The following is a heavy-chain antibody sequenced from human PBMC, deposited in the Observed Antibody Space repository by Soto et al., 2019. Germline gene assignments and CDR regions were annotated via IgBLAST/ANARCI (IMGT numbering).Heavy chain of an antibody. CDR3: AKGVYPGRVTTFLDH. V-gene: IGHV3-23*01. Sequence: EVQLLESGGGLVQPGGSLRLSCAASGFTFSSYAMSWVRQAPGKGLEWVSAISGSGGSTYYADSVKGRFTISRDNSKNPLYLQMNSLRGQDTAVYYCAKGVYPGRVTTFLDHWGQGTLVTVSS. J-gene: IGHJ4*02. D-gene: IGHD4-17*01. CDR2: ISGSGGST. CDR1: GFTFSSYA.